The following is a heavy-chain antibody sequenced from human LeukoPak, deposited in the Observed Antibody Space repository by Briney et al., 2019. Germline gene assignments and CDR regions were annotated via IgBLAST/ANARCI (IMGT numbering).Heavy chain of an antibody. V-gene: IGHV1-69*01. CDR3: ARAVKGTIFGVVILHAFDI. Sequence: ASVKVSCKASGGTFSSYAIGWVRQAPGQGLEWMGGIIPIFGTANYAQKFQGRVTITADESTSTAYMELSSLRSEDTAVYYCARAVKGTIFGVVILHAFDIWGQGTMVTVSS. D-gene: IGHD3-3*01. J-gene: IGHJ3*02. CDR2: IIPIFGTA. CDR1: GGTFSSYA.